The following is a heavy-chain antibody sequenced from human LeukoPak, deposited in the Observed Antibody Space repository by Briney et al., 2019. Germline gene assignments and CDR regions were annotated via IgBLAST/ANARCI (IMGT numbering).Heavy chain of an antibody. D-gene: IGHD3-3*01. CDR1: GFTFSSYG. J-gene: IGHJ4*02. Sequence: GGSLRLSCAASGFTFSSYGMHGVRQAPGKGLEGVAVIWYDGSNKYYADSVKGRFTISRDNSKNTLYLQMNSLRAEDTAVYYCARDYDFWSGYYYSLDYWGQGTLVTVSS. CDR3: ARDYDFWSGYYYSLDY. CDR2: IWYDGSNK. V-gene: IGHV3-33*01.